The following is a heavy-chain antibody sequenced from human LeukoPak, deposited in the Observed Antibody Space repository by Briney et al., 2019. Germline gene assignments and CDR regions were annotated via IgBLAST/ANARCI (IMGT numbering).Heavy chain of an antibody. J-gene: IGHJ4*02. CDR3: ARDSSRGSGSYGGDFDY. CDR2: INPSGGST. V-gene: IGHV1-46*01. D-gene: IGHD1-26*01. Sequence: EASVKVSCKASGYTFTSYYMHWVRQAPGQGLEWMGIINPSGGSTSYAQKFQGRVTMTRDMSTSTVYMELSSLRSEDTAVYYCARDSSRGSGSYGGDFDYWGQGTLVTVSS. CDR1: GYTFTSYY.